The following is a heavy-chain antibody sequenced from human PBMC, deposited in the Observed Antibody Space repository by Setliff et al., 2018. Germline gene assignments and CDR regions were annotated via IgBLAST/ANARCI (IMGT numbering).Heavy chain of an antibody. D-gene: IGHD5-18*01. CDR2: INHSGST. J-gene: IGHJ6*03. Sequence: SETLSLTCAVYGGSFSGYYWSWIRQPPGTGLEWIGEINHSGSTNYNPSLKSRVTISVDTSKNQFSLRLSSVTAADTAVYYCASGYSYYYYYYYMDVWGKGTTVTVSS. CDR3: ASGYSYYYYYYYMDV. CDR1: GGSFSGYY. V-gene: IGHV4-34*01.